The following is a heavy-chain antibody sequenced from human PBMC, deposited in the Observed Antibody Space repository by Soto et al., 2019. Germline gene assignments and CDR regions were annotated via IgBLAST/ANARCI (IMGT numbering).Heavy chain of an antibody. CDR3: ATEGVRERPELTGDVVYFDY. D-gene: IGHD7-27*01. V-gene: IGHV1-24*01. CDR2: FDPEDGET. Sequence: ASVKVSCKVSGYTLTELSMHWVRQAPGKGLEWMGGFDPEDGETIYAQKFQGRVTMTEDTSTDTAYMELSSLRSEDTAVYYCATEGVRERPELTGDVVYFDYWGQGTLVTVSS. J-gene: IGHJ4*02. CDR1: GYTLTELS.